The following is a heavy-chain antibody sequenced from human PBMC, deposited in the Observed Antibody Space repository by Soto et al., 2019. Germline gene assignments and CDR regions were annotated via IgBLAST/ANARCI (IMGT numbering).Heavy chain of an antibody. Sequence: SETLSLTCTVSGGSISSYYWSWIRQPPGKGLEWIGYIYYSGSTNYNPSLKSRVTISVDTSKNQFSLKLSSVTAADTAVYYCARIGVYCSGGSCLGNYGMDVWGQGTTVTVS. CDR3: ARIGVYCSGGSCLGNYGMDV. V-gene: IGHV4-59*01. CDR2: IYYSGST. D-gene: IGHD2-15*01. J-gene: IGHJ6*02. CDR1: GGSISSYY.